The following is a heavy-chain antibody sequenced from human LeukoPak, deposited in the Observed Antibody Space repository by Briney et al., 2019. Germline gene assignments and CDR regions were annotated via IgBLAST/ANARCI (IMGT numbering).Heavy chain of an antibody. V-gene: IGHV3-11*01. CDR1: GFTFSDYY. CDR2: ISSSGSTI. CDR3: ARETLGDSSGYYRHSPYFDY. J-gene: IGHJ4*02. D-gene: IGHD3-22*01. Sequence: GSLRLSCAASGFTFSDYYMSWIRQAPGKGLEWVSYISSSGSTIYYADSVKGRFTISRDNAKNSLYLQMNSLRAEDTAVYYCARETLGDSSGYYRHSPYFDYWGQGTLVTVSS.